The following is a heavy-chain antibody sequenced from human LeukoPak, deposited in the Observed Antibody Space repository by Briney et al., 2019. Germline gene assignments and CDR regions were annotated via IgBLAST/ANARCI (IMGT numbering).Heavy chain of an antibody. CDR2: ISYDGSNK. CDR1: GFTFSSYA. CDR3: AKGGSPSCYSSSGY. Sequence: GRSLRLSCAASGFTFSSYAMHWVRQAPGKGLEWVAVISYDGSNKYYADSVKGRFTISRDNSKNTLYLQMNSLRGEDTAVYYCAKGGSPSCYSSSGYWGQGTLVTVSS. D-gene: IGHD2-2*01. V-gene: IGHV3-30-3*01. J-gene: IGHJ4*02.